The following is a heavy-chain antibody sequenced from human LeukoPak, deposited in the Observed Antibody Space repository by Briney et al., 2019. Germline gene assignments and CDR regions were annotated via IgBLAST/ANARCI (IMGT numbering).Heavy chain of an antibody. Sequence: SETLSLTCTVSGSSISTYYWNWIRQPAGKGLEWIGRIYTSGSTDYNPSLKSRVTMSVDTSKNQFSLKLSSVTAADTAVYYCARGYCSGARCYSADYWSQGTLVTVSS. CDR1: GSSISTYY. CDR3: ARGYCSGARCYSADY. V-gene: IGHV4-4*07. CDR2: IYTSGST. D-gene: IGHD2-15*01. J-gene: IGHJ4*02.